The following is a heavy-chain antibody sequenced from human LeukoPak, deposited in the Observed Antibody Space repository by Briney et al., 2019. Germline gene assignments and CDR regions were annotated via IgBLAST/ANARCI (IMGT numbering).Heavy chain of an antibody. CDR2: IDPSDSYT. J-gene: IGHJ4*02. V-gene: IGHV5-10-1*01. CDR3: ARIPYSSGWYYFDY. Sequence: GESLKISCKGSGYSFTSYWISWVRQMPGKGLEWMGRIDPSDSYTNYSPSFQGHVTISADKSINTAYLQWSSLKVSDTAMYYCARIPYSSGWYYFDYWGQGTLVTVSS. D-gene: IGHD6-19*01. CDR1: GYSFTSYW.